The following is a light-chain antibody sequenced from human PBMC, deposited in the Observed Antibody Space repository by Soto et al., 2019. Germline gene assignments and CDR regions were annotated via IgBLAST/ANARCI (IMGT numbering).Light chain of an antibody. Sequence: EIVMTQSPATLSVSPGERATLSCRASQSVSSNLAWYQQKPGQAPRLLLYGASTRATGIPARFSGSGSGTEFTLAISSRQSEDFSVYYCQQYNIWPPITFGPGTKVDIK. V-gene: IGKV3-15*01. CDR1: QSVSSN. CDR2: GAS. J-gene: IGKJ3*01. CDR3: QQYNIWPPIT.